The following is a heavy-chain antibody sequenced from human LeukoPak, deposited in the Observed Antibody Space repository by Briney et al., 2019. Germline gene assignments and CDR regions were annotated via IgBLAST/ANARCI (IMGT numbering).Heavy chain of an antibody. Sequence: GGSLRLSCAASGFIFRDYHIHWVRQAPGKGLEWVSSISSSAGYMYYADSVKGRFTISRDNARNSLYLQMNTLRAEDTAVYYCARGPWDYYDSSNYRTFDYWGQGTLVTVSS. CDR3: ARGPWDYYDSSNYRTFDY. D-gene: IGHD3-22*01. CDR2: ISSSAGYM. CDR1: GFIFRDYH. J-gene: IGHJ4*02. V-gene: IGHV3-21*01.